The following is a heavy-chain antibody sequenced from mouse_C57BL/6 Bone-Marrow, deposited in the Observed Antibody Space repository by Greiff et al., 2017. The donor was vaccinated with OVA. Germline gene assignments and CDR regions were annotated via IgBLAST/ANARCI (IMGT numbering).Heavy chain of an antibody. CDR3: ARGYYGSSYYFDY. D-gene: IGHD1-1*01. J-gene: IGHJ2*01. CDR1: GYAFSSYW. V-gene: IGHV1-80*01. Sequence: QVQLKESGAELVKPGASVKISCKASGYAFSSYWMNWVKQRPGKGLEWIGQIYPGDGDPTYNGKFKGKATLTADKSSSTAYMQLSSLTSEDSAVYFCARGYYGSSYYFDYWGQGTTLTVSS. CDR2: IYPGDGDP.